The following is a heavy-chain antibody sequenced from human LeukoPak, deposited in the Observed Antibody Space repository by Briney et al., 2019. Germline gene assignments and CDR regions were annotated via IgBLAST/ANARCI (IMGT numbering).Heavy chain of an antibody. CDR1: GFTFSSYW. CDR2: IKQDGSEK. V-gene: IGHV3-7*01. Sequence: GGSLRLSCAASGFTFSSYWMSWVRQAPGKGLEWVANIKQDGSEKYYVDSVKGRFTISRDNSKNTLYLQMNSLRAEDTAVYYCARAPYYYGSGSYYSYFDYWGQGTPVTVSS. CDR3: ARAPYYYGSGSYYSYFDY. D-gene: IGHD3-10*01. J-gene: IGHJ4*02.